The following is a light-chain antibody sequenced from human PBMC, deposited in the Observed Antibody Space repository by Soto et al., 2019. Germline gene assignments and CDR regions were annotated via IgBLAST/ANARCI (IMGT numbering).Light chain of an antibody. Sequence: DIQMTQSPSTLSAFVGDRVTITCRASQRISTWVAWYQRKPGTAPRLLIYDGSSLESGVPSRFSGSGSGTEFSLTISGLRPDDSATYYCQQYDSYQWTFGQGTKVDIK. V-gene: IGKV1-5*01. CDR3: QQYDSYQWT. CDR2: DGS. J-gene: IGKJ1*01. CDR1: QRISTW.